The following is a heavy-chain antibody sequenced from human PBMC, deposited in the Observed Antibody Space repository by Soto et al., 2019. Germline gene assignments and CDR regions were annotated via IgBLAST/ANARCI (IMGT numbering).Heavy chain of an antibody. D-gene: IGHD2-8*01. V-gene: IGHV3-9*01. CDR2: ISWNSGSI. CDR3: AKERLRRGFDY. CDR1: GFTFDDYA. Sequence: HPGGSLRLSCAASGFTFDDYAMHWVLQAPGKGLEWVSGISWNSGSIGYADSVEGRFTISRDNAKNSLYLQMNSLRAEDTAVYYCAKERLRRGFDYCGQGTLVTVSS. J-gene: IGHJ4*02.